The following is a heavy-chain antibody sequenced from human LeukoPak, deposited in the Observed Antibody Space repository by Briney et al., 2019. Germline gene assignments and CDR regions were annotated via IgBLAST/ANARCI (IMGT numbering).Heavy chain of an antibody. CDR3: AKDIGPSLEWLLFDY. V-gene: IGHV3-9*01. CDR2: ISWNSGSI. CDR1: GFTFSSYG. Sequence: TGRSLRLSCAASGFTFSSYGMHWVRQAPGKGLEWVSGISWNSGSIGYADSVKGRFTISRDNAKNSLYLQMNSLRAEDTALYYCAKDIGPSLEWLLFDYWGQGTLVTVSS. J-gene: IGHJ4*02. D-gene: IGHD3-3*02.